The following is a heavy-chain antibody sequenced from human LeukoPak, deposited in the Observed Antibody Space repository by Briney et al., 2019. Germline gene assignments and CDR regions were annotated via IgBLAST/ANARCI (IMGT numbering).Heavy chain of an antibody. D-gene: IGHD6-19*01. CDR1: GFPFSGYW. CDR3: AKDIWAVAGTAFDY. J-gene: IGHJ4*02. CDR2: IDDDGAGT. V-gene: IGHV3-74*01. Sequence: GGSLRLSCAASGFPFSGYWMHWVRQAPGKGLVWVSRIDDDGAGTTYADSVKGRFTISRDNAKNTLYLQMNSLRAEDTAVYYCAKDIWAVAGTAFDYWGQGTLVTVSS.